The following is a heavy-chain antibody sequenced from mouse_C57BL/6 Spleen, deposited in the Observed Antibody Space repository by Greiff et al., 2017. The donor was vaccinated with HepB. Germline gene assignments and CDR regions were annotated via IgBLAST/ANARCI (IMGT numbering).Heavy chain of an antibody. D-gene: IGHD1-1*01. V-gene: IGHV5-6*02. CDR3: ARHYYGSSYLYYFDY. J-gene: IGHJ2*01. CDR1: GFTFSSYG. CDR2: ISSGGSYT. Sequence: EVKLVESGGDLVKPGGSLKLSCAASGFTFSSYGMSWVRQTPDKRLEWVATISSGGSYTYYPDSVKGRFTISRDNAKNTLYLQMSSLKSEDTAMYYCARHYYGSSYLYYFDYWGQGTTLTVSS.